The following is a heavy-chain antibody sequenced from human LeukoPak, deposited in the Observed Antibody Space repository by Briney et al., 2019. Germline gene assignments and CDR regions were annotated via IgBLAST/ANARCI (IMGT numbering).Heavy chain of an antibody. V-gene: IGHV4-59*12. CDR3: ARVGSNNGWFFNY. Sequence: SETLSLTCTVSGGSISGYYWSWIRQPPGKGLECMAVFYSSGITTYNPSLQSRVTISVDASKNQFSLKLSSVTAADSAVYYCARVGSNNGWFFNYWGQGTLVTVSP. D-gene: IGHD6-19*01. CDR1: GGSISGYY. CDR2: FYSSGIT. J-gene: IGHJ4*02.